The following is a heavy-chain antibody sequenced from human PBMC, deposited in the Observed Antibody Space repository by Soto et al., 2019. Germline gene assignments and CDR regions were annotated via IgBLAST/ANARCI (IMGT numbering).Heavy chain of an antibody. J-gene: IGHJ4*01. CDR1: GYIFVNYG. CDR2: ISPYTGNT. V-gene: IGHV1-18*01. Sequence: QVQLVQSGDEVKKPGASVKVSCKASGYIFVNYGIAWVRQAPGQGLEWMGWISPYTGNTHSASKVQGRLTMTTDTSTTTAYMALESLTSYDSAVYYCAMVDNYVTPNPQDGWGQVTLVTVSS. D-gene: IGHD3-16*01. CDR3: AMVDNYVTPNPQDG.